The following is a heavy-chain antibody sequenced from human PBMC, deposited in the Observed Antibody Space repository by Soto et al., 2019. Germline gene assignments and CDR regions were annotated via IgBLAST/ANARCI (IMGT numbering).Heavy chain of an antibody. J-gene: IGHJ5*02. CDR2: LSRSGGAT. V-gene: IGHV3-23*01. CDR3: AKGEMATIRNSFDP. D-gene: IGHD5-12*01. CDR1: AFSLTSCS. Sequence: GSLRLSCVTSAFSLTSCSIIWVRQTPGKGLKWVSALSRSGGATYYADSVKGRFTISRDTSTNTLYLQMSNLRAEDTAIYYCAKGEMATIRNSFDPWGQGTLVTV.